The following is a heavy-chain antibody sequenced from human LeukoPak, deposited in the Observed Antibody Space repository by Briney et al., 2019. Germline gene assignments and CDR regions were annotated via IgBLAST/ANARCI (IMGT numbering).Heavy chain of an antibody. V-gene: IGHV4-34*01. D-gene: IGHD6-13*01. CDR2: INHSGST. CDR1: GGPFSGYY. CDR3: AIAVLGSWYFDP. J-gene: IGHJ5*02. Sequence: PSETLSLTCAVYGGPFSGYYWSWIRQPPGKGLEWIGEINHSGSTNYNPSLKSRVTISVDTSKNQFSLKLSSVTAADTAVYYCAIAVLGSWYFDPWGQGTLVTVSS.